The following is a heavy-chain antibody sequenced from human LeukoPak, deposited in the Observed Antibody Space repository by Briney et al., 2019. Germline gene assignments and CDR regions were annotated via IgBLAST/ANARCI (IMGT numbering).Heavy chain of an antibody. D-gene: IGHD3-22*01. J-gene: IGHJ4*02. Sequence: GGSLRLSCAASGFTVSSNYMSWDRQAPGKGLEWVSVIYSGGSTYYADSVEGRFTISRDNSKNTLYLQMNSLRAEDTAVYYCARDVRDYYDSSGYFDYWGQGTLVTVSS. V-gene: IGHV3-53*01. CDR2: IYSGGST. CDR3: ARDVRDYYDSSGYFDY. CDR1: GFTVSSNY.